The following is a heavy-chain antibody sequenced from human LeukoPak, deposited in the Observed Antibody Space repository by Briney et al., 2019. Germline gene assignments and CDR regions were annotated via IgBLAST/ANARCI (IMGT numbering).Heavy chain of an antibody. Sequence: PSDTLSLTCAVYGGSFSGYYWSSVRPPPGKGLEWIGEINHSGSTNYNPSLKSRVTISLDTAKNQFSLRLSSVTAADTAVYYCAREGVVGAYGHFDYWGQGSLVTVSS. D-gene: IGHD1-26*01. V-gene: IGHV4-34*01. CDR3: AREGVVGAYGHFDY. J-gene: IGHJ4*02. CDR1: GGSFSGYY. CDR2: INHSGST.